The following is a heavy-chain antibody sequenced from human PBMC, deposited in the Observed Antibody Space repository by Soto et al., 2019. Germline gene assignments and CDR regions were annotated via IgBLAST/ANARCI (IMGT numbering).Heavy chain of an antibody. CDR2: IYWGDDK. V-gene: IGHV2-5*02. CDR1: GFSLSTSGVG. J-gene: IGHJ2*01. D-gene: IGHD5-18*01. CDR3: AQLTRVYSYGRYWYFDL. Sequence: QITLKESGPPLVKPTQTLTLTCTFSGFSLSTSGVGVGWIRQPPGKALEWLALIYWGDDKRYSPSLKSRLTITKDTSKNQVGITIPNLDPVDTATYYCAQLTRVYSYGRYWYFDLWGRGTLVTVSS.